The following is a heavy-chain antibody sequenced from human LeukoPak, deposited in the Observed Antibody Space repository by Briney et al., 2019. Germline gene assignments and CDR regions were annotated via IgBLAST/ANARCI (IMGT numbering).Heavy chain of an antibody. V-gene: IGHV3-30*04. Sequence: AGGSLRLSCAASGFTFSSYAMHWVRQAPGKGLEWVAVISYDGSNKYYADSVKGRFTISRDNSKNTLYLQMNSLRAEDTAVYYCAKDDRLPRYCSGGSCYSDYWGQGTLVTVSS. CDR1: GFTFSSYA. CDR2: ISYDGSNK. J-gene: IGHJ4*02. CDR3: AKDDRLPRYCSGGSCYSDY. D-gene: IGHD2-15*01.